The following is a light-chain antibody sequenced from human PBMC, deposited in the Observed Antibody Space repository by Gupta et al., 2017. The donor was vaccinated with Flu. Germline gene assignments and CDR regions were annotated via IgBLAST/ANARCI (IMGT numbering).Light chain of an antibody. V-gene: IGKV3D-20*02. CDR3: QQYRT. Sequence: EIVLTQSPATLSLSPGERATLSCRASQTVSSAYFAWYQQRPGQAPRLLIYDASSRAAGIPDRFSGSGSGTDFTLTISRLETEDFAVYYCQQYRTFGQGTKVEIK. J-gene: IGKJ1*01. CDR1: QTVSSAY. CDR2: DAS.